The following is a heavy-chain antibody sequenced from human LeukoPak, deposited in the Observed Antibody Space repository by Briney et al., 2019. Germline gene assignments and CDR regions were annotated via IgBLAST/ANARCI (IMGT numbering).Heavy chain of an antibody. CDR1: GVSFSGYY. V-gene: IGHV4-34*01. CDR3: ASFKRGPYCSSTSCHPIDY. J-gene: IGHJ4*02. Sequence: SETLSLTCAVYGVSFSGYYWSWIRQPPGKGLEWIGEINHSGSTNYNPSLKSRVTISVDTSKNQFSLKLSSVTAADTAVYYCASFKRGPYCSSTSCHPIDYWGQGTLVTVSS. CDR2: INHSGST. D-gene: IGHD2-2*01.